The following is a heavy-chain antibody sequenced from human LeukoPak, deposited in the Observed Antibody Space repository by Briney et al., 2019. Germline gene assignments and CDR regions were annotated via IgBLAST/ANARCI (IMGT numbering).Heavy chain of an antibody. CDR2: IYYSGST. CDR3: ARGGAYYDSSGYYYVFDY. CDR1: GGSISSYY. J-gene: IGHJ4*02. D-gene: IGHD3-22*01. V-gene: IGHV4-59*01. Sequence: PSETLSLTCTVSGGSISSYYWSWIRQPPGKGLEWIGYIYYSGSTNYNPSLKSRVTISVDTSKNQFSLKLSSVTAADTAVYYCARGGAYYDSSGYYYVFDYWGQGTLVTVSS.